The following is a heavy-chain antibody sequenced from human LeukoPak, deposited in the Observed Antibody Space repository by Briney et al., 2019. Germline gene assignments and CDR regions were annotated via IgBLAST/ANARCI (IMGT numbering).Heavy chain of an antibody. CDR3: ARGHGRRWLQLTLDY. CDR2: FDPEDGET. CDR1: GYTLTELS. V-gene: IGHV1-24*01. J-gene: IGHJ4*02. D-gene: IGHD5-24*01. Sequence: ASVKVSCKVSGYTLTELSMHWVRQAPGKGLEWMGGFDPEDGETIYAQKFQGRVTMTEDTSTDTAYMELSSLRSEDTAVYYCARGHGRRWLQLTLDYWGQGTLVTVSS.